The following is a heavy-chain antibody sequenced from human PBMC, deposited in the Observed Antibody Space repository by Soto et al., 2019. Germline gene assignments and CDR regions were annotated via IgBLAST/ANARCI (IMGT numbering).Heavy chain of an antibody. J-gene: IGHJ4*02. CDR3: AKDLSPEYSSSLGFDY. D-gene: IGHD6-6*01. Sequence: GGSLRLSCAASGFTFSSYAMSWVRQAPGKGLEWVSAISGSGGSTYYADSVKGRFTISRDNSKNTLYLQMNSLRAEDTAVYYCAKDLSPEYSSSLGFDYWGQGTLVTSPQ. CDR1: GFTFSSYA. V-gene: IGHV3-23*01. CDR2: ISGSGGST.